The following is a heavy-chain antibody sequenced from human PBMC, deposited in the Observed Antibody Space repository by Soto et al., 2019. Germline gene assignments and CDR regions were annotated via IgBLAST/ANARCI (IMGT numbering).Heavy chain of an antibody. D-gene: IGHD4-4*01. J-gene: IGHJ4*02. CDR1: GGSISSVGYC. CDR3: ARVTSGWHQTFDS. CDR2: ISYRGST. Sequence: QVQLESSGPGLVKPSQTLSLTCTVSGGSISSVGYCWTWIRQHPAKGLEWIGHISYRGSTSFIPPPRSRHSMSVDTSKNQFSLNVTSVTVADTALYFCARVTSGWHQTFDSWGQGTRVNVSS. V-gene: IGHV4-31*03.